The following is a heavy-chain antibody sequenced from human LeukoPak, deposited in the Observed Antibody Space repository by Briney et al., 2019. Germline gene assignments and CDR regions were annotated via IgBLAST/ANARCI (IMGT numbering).Heavy chain of an antibody. Sequence: PGGSLRLSCAASGFTFSSYSVNWVRQAPGKGLEWVSYISSSSSTIYYADSVKGRFTISRDNAKNSLYLQMNSLRDEDTAVYYCAREGFGYYYYYGMDVWGQGTTVTVSS. CDR3: AREGFGYYYYYGMDV. V-gene: IGHV3-48*02. CDR1: GFTFSSYS. CDR2: ISSSSSTI. D-gene: IGHD3-3*01. J-gene: IGHJ6*02.